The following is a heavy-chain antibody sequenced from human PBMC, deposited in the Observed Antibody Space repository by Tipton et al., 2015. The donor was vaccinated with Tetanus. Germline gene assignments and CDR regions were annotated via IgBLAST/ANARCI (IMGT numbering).Heavy chain of an antibody. CDR1: GGSFSGFY. J-gene: IGHJ5*02. Sequence: GLVKPSETLSLTCGVSGGSFSGFYWDWIRQPPGKGLEWIGNIYYNGNTLENPSLKGRVTLSLDKSKNQFSLNLTSVTAADTAVYYCARTADNWFDPWGQGILVTVSS. CDR3: ARTADNWFDP. D-gene: IGHD1-1*01. CDR2: IYYNGNT. V-gene: IGHV4-59*04.